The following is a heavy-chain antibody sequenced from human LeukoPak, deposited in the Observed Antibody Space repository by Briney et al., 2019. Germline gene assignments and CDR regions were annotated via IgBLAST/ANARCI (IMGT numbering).Heavy chain of an antibody. J-gene: IGHJ5*02. Sequence: ASVKVSCKASGYHFTGYHVHWVRQAPGQGLEWMVRISTDSGDADIAQKFQGRVTMTRDTSISTAYMELSRLTSDDSAVYYCAGLGSTVKGRIDPWGQGTSVTVSS. V-gene: IGHV1-2*02. CDR3: AGLGSTVKGRIDP. D-gene: IGHD5/OR15-5a*01. CDR2: ISTDSGDA. CDR1: GYHFTGYH.